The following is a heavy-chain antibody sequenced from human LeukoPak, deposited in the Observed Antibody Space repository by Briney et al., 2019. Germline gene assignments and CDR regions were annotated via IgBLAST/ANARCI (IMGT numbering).Heavy chain of an antibody. V-gene: IGHV4-34*01. D-gene: IGHD3-3*01. CDR3: ARGFDYDFWSGYRVFWFDP. CDR2: IYYSGST. Sequence: SETLSLTCAVYGGSFSGYYWSWIRQPPGKGLEWIGSIYYSGSTYYNPSLKSRVTISVDTSKNQFSLKLSSVTAADTAVYYCARGFDYDFWSGYRVFWFDPWGQGTLVTVSS. J-gene: IGHJ5*02. CDR1: GGSFSGYY.